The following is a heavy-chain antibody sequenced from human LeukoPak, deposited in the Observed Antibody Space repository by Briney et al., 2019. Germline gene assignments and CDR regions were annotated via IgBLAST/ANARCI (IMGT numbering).Heavy chain of an antibody. Sequence: GGSLRLSCAASGFTFSSYAMSWVRQAPGKGLEWVSVIYSGGSTYYADSVKGRFTISRDNSKNTLYLQMNSLRAEDTAVYYCATQWELRIFDIWGQGTMVTVSS. CDR2: IYSGGST. CDR1: GFTFSSYA. J-gene: IGHJ3*02. D-gene: IGHD1-26*01. V-gene: IGHV3-23*03. CDR3: ATQWELRIFDI.